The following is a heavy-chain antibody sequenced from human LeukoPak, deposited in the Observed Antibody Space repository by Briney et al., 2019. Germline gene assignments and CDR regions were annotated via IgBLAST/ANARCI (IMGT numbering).Heavy chain of an antibody. CDR1: GYTFTDYY. CDR3: ARDSSGDDYGLVDY. J-gene: IGHJ4*02. D-gene: IGHD4-17*01. CDR2: INPNNGGT. V-gene: IGHV1-2*02. Sequence: GASVKVSCKASGYTFTDYYMHWVRQAPGQGLEWMGWINPNNGGTNCAQKFQGRVTMTRDTSISTAYMELSRLRSDDTAVYYCARDSSGDDYGLVDYWGQGTLVTVSS.